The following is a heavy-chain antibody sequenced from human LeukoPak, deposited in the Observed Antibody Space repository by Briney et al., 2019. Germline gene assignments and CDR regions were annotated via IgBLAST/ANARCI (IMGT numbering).Heavy chain of an antibody. D-gene: IGHD1-1*01. CDR2: IYHSGYT. CDR3: ASLRPGGPNED. CDR1: GGSISSYH. V-gene: IGHV4-59*08. J-gene: IGHJ4*02. Sequence: SEALSLTCTVSGGSISSYHWSWIRQPPGKGLEFIGYIYHSGYTDYNPPLKSRLTISLDTSKRQFSLRLSSVTAADTAFYYCASLRPGGPNEDWGQGTLATVSS.